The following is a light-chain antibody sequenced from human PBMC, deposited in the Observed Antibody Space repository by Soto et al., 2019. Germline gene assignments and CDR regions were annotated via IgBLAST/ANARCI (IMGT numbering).Light chain of an antibody. CDR3: QHYNSYSEA. J-gene: IGKJ1*01. CDR2: SAS. V-gene: IGKV1-39*01. CDR1: QSISTY. Sequence: DIQMTQSPSSLSASVGDRVTISCRASQSISTYLNWYQQKPGKAPKLLIYSASGVQSGVPPRFSGSGSGTDFTLTISSLQPDDFATYYCQHYNSYSEAFGQGTKVELK.